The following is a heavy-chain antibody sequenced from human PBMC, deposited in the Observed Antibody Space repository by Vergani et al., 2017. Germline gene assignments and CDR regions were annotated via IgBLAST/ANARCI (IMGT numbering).Heavy chain of an antibody. J-gene: IGHJ4*02. CDR3: ARDLRDSGSFDY. CDR1: GGSISSGGYY. D-gene: IGHD1-26*01. CDR2: IYYSGST. V-gene: IGHV4-31*03. Sequence: QVQLQQWGPGLVKPSQTLSLTCTVSGGSISSGGYYWSWIRQHPGKGLEWIGYIYYSGSTYYNPSLKSRVTISVDTSKNQFSLKLSSVTAADTAVYYCARDLRDSGSFDYWGQGTLVTVSS.